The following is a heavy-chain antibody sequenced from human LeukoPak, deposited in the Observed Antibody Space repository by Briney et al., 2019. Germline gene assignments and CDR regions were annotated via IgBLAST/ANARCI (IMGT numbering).Heavy chain of an antibody. CDR3: ARDSRRELLHAFDI. CDR1: GGSISTYY. J-gene: IGHJ3*02. Sequence: SETLSLTCTVSGGSISTYYWSWIRQPPGKGLEWIGYIYYSGSTNYNPSLKSRVTISVDTSKNQFSLKLSSVTAADTAVYFCARDSRRELLHAFDIWGQGTMVTVSS. D-gene: IGHD1-26*01. V-gene: IGHV4-59*01. CDR2: IYYSGST.